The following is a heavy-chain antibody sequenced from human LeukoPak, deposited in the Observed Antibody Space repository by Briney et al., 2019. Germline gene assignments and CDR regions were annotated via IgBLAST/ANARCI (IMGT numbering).Heavy chain of an antibody. V-gene: IGHV1-18*01. Sequence: ASVKVSCKASGYTFSSYGISWVRQAPGQGLEWMGWISAYNGNTNYAQKLQGRVTMTTDTSTSTAYMEVKSLRADDTAVFYCARTDYYVGSGYYSLDSRGQGTLVTVSS. CDR3: ARTDYYVGSGYYSLDS. J-gene: IGHJ4*02. CDR2: ISAYNGNT. D-gene: IGHD3-22*01. CDR1: GYTFSSYG.